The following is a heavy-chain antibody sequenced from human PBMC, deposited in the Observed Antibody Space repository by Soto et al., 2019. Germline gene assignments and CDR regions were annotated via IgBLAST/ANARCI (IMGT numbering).Heavy chain of an antibody. V-gene: IGHV3-53*01. J-gene: IGHJ6*02. CDR3: ATSIAAAGSRPYYYYYGMDV. D-gene: IGHD6-13*01. CDR2: IYSGGST. CDR1: GFTVSSNY. Sequence: GYLRLSCAASGFTVSSNYMSWVRQAPGKGLEWVSVIYSGGSTYYADSVKGRFTISRDNSKNTLYLQMNSLRAEDTAVYYCATSIAAAGSRPYYYYYGMDVWGQGTTVTVSS.